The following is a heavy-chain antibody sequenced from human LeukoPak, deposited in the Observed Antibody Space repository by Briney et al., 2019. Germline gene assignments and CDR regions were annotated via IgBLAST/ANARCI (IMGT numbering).Heavy chain of an antibody. CDR2: INHSGST. V-gene: IGHV4-34*01. CDR3: ARGWFGELLH. CDR1: GGSFSGYY. J-gene: IGHJ4*02. Sequence: SETLSLTCAVYGGSFSGYYWSWIRQPPGKGLGWIGEINHSGSTNYNPSLKSRVTISVDTSKNQFSLKLSSVTAADTAVYYCARGWFGELLHWGQGTLVTVSS. D-gene: IGHD3-10*01.